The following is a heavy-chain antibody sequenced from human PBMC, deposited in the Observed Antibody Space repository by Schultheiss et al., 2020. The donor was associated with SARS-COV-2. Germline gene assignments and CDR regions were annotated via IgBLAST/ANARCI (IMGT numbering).Heavy chain of an antibody. V-gene: IGHV3-48*03. CDR3: ARIPRDYYDSSGYYSHLDY. CDR1: GFTFSSYE. CDR2: ISSSGSTI. J-gene: IGHJ4*02. Sequence: GGSLRLSCAASGFTFSSYEMNWVRQAPGKGLEWVSYISSSGSTIYYADSVKGRFTISRDNAKNSLYLQMNSLRAEDTAVYYCARIPRDYYDSSGYYSHLDYWGQGTLVTVSS. D-gene: IGHD3-22*01.